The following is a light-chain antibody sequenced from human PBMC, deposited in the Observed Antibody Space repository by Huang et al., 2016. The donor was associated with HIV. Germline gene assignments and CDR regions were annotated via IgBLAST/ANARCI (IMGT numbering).Light chain of an antibody. Sequence: AIQLTQSPSSLSASVGDRVTITCRASQDITNDLGWYQQKPGKAPKLLISGASTLRSGVPSRFSGSGSGTDFTLTISSLQPEDFATYFCLQDFNYPRTFGQGTRVEIK. CDR3: LQDFNYPRT. CDR2: GAS. J-gene: IGKJ1*01. V-gene: IGKV1-6*02. CDR1: QDITND.